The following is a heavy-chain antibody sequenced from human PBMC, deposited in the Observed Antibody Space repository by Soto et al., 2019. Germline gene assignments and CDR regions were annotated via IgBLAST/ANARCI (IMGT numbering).Heavy chain of an antibody. V-gene: IGHV3-66*01. Sequence: EVQLVESGGGLVQPGGSLRLSCAASGFTVSNNYMSWVRQAPGKGLEWVSVIYSGGSTYYADSVKGRFTISRDNSKNTLYLQMNSLRAEDTAVYYCARVRRYGNSGFADPWGQGTLVIVSS. CDR2: IYSGGST. CDR3: ARVRRYGNSGFADP. D-gene: IGHD6-13*01. CDR1: GFTVSNNY. J-gene: IGHJ5*02.